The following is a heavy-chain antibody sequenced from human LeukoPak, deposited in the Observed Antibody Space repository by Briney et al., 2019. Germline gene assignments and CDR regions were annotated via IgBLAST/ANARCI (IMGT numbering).Heavy chain of an antibody. D-gene: IGHD3-16*02. CDR3: ARRRYDYVWGSYRYQYFDY. CDR2: INHSGST. Sequence: SETLSLTCAVYGGSFSGYYWSWIRQPPGKGLEWIGEINHSGSTNYNPSLKSRDTISVDTSKNQFSLKLSSVTAADTAVYYCARRRYDYVWGSYRYQYFDYWGQGTPVTVSS. V-gene: IGHV4-34*01. CDR1: GGSFSGYY. J-gene: IGHJ4*02.